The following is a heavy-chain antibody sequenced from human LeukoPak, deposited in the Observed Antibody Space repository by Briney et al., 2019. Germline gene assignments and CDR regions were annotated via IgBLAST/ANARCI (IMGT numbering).Heavy chain of an antibody. CDR1: GFTFSSYA. Sequence: GGSLRLSCAASGFTFSSYAMHWVRQAPGKGLEWVAVISYDGSNKYYADSMKGRFTISRDNSKNTLYLQMTSLRAEDTAVYYCARVPYSGHEGYYFDSWGQGTLVTVSS. V-gene: IGHV3-30-3*01. D-gene: IGHD5-12*01. CDR2: ISYDGSNK. CDR3: ARVPYSGHEGYYFDS. J-gene: IGHJ4*02.